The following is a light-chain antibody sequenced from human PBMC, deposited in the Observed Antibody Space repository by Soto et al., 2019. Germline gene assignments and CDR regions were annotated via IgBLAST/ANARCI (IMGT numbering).Light chain of an antibody. CDR3: QQYGSSGT. J-gene: IGKJ1*01. CDR2: GAS. CDR1: QSVSNNY. Sequence: EIVMTQSPATLSVSLWERATLSCRASQSVSNNYLAWYQQKPGQAPRLLIYGASNRATGIPDRFSGSGSGTDFTLTISRLEPEDFAVYYCQQYGSSGTFGQGTKVDIK. V-gene: IGKV3-20*01.